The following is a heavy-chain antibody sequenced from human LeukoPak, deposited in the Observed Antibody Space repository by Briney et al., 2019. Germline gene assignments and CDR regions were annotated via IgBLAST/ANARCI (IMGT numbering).Heavy chain of an antibody. Sequence: ASVKVSCKASGGTFSSYAVSWVRQAPGQGLEWMGRIIPTLGIANYAQKFQGRVTITADKSTSTAYMELSSLRSEDTAVYYCARHEGASYFDYWGQGTLVTVSS. V-gene: IGHV1-69*04. CDR1: GGTFSSYA. D-gene: IGHD1-26*01. CDR3: ARHEGASYFDY. J-gene: IGHJ4*02. CDR2: IIPTLGIA.